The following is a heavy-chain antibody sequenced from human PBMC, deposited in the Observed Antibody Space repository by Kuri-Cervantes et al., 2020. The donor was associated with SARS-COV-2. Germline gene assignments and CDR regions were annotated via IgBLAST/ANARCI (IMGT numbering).Heavy chain of an antibody. CDR1: GGTFSSYT. Sequence: ASVKVSCKASGGTFSSYTISWVRQAPGQGLEWMGWINPNSGGTNYAQKFQGRVTMTRDTSISTAYMELSRLRSDDTAIFYCVRFRYSDTSRNASDIWGQGTVVTVSS. CDR3: VRFRYSDTSRNASDI. D-gene: IGHD3-22*01. J-gene: IGHJ3*02. V-gene: IGHV1-2*02. CDR2: INPNSGGT.